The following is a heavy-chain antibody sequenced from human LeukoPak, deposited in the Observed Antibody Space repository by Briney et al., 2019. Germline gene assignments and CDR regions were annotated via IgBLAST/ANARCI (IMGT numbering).Heavy chain of an antibody. Sequence: GASVKVSCKASGGTFSSYAISWVRQAPGQGLEWMGRIIPILGIANYAQKFQGRVTITADKSTSTAYMELSSLRSEDTAVYYCASSRESSSWPSFHPVSRYYYYYGMDVWGQGTTVTVSS. CDR1: GGTFSSYA. CDR3: ASSRESSSWPSFHPVSRYYYYYGMDV. D-gene: IGHD6-13*01. J-gene: IGHJ6*02. V-gene: IGHV1-69*04. CDR2: IIPILGIA.